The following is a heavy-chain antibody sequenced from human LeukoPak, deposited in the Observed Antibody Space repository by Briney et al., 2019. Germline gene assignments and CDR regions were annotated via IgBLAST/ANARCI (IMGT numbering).Heavy chain of an antibody. CDR1: GYTFTSYG. D-gene: IGHD3-3*01. CDR2: ISAYNGNT. V-gene: IGHV1-18*01. Sequence: ASVKVSCKASGYTFTSYGISWVRQAPGQGLEWMGWISAYNGNTNYAQKLQGRVTMTTDTSTSTAYMELSSLRSEDTAVYYCARDPPRSGHDAFDIWGQGTMVTVSS. CDR3: ARDPPRSGHDAFDI. J-gene: IGHJ3*02.